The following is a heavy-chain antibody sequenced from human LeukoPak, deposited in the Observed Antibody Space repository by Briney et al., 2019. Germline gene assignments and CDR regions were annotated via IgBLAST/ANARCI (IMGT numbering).Heavy chain of an antibody. D-gene: IGHD3-22*01. V-gene: IGHV3-30*03. CDR2: ISYDGSYK. J-gene: IGHJ4*02. Sequence: GRSLRLSCAASGFTFRSYAMHWVRQAPGEGLEWVAVISYDGSYKSYADSVQGRFAISRDDSRKTLYLQMNSLRPEDTAVYYCTRVPRYDSSGQSFDYWGQGTLVTVSS. CDR1: GFTFRSYA. CDR3: TRVPRYDSSGQSFDY.